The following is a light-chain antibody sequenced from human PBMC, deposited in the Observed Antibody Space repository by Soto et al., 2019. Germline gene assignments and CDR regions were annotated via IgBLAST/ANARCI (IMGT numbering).Light chain of an antibody. J-gene: IGKJ5*01. V-gene: IGKV3D-20*02. CDR3: QQRSKWPIT. CDR2: GAF. CDR1: QSVSSSY. Sequence: EIVLTQSPATLSLSPGERATLSCRASQSVSSSYLAWYQQKPGLAPRLLIHGAFTRATGIPARFSGSGSGTEFTLTISSLEPEDFAVYYCQQRSKWPITFGQGTRLEIK.